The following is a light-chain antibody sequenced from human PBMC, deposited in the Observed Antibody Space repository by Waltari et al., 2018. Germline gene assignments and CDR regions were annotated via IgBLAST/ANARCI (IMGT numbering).Light chain of an antibody. V-gene: IGKV1-12*01. CDR2: DAS. CDR3: QQAKSFLHT. CDR1: QDINNC. J-gene: IGKJ4*01. Sequence: DIQMTQSPSSVSASVGDRVTITCRASQDINNCLAWYQQKPGKAPNLLIYDASSLESGVPSRFSGSGSGADFTLTITSLQSEDFATYYCQQAKSFLHTFGGGTKVESK.